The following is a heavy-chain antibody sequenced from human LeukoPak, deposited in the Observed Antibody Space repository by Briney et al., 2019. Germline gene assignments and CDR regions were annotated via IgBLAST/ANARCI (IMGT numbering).Heavy chain of an antibody. Sequence: GGSLGLSCAASGFTFSSYSMNWVRQAPGKGLEWVSSISSSSSYIYYADSVKGRFTIPRDNAKNSLYLQMNSLRAEDTAVYYCARGGKQLWVFDYWGQGTLVTVSS. CDR2: ISSSSSYI. J-gene: IGHJ4*02. V-gene: IGHV3-21*01. CDR3: ARGGKQLWVFDY. CDR1: GFTFSSYS. D-gene: IGHD5-18*01.